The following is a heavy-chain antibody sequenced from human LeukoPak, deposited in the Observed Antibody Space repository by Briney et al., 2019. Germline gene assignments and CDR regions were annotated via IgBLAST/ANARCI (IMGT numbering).Heavy chain of an antibody. V-gene: IGHV1-2*02. J-gene: IGHJ4*02. CDR2: INPNSSGT. CDR3: ARGLITMVRGVIGLGY. D-gene: IGHD3-10*01. Sequence: ASVKVSCKASGYTFTGYYMHWVRQAPGQGLEWMGWINPNSSGTNYAQKFQGRVTMTRDTSISTAYMELSRLRSDDTAVYYCARGLITMVRGVIGLGYWGQGTRVTVSS. CDR1: GYTFTGYY.